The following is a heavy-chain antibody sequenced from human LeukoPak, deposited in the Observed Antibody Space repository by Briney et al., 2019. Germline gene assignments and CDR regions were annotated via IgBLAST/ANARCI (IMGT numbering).Heavy chain of an antibody. Sequence: SETLSLTCTVSGGSISGYYWSWIRQPPGKGLEWIGYIYYSGSTNYNPSLKSRVTISVDTSKNQFSLKLSSVTAADTAVYYCARQWLGPFDYWGQGTLVTVSS. CDR3: ARQWLGPFDY. V-gene: IGHV4-59*08. J-gene: IGHJ4*02. D-gene: IGHD6-19*01. CDR1: GGSISGYY. CDR2: IYYSGST.